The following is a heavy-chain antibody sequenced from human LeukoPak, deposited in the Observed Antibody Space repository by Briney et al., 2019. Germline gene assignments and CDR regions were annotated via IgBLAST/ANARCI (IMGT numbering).Heavy chain of an antibody. CDR3: ATDRRTRSDY. J-gene: IGHJ4*02. Sequence: PGGSLRLSCAASGFTFSNALMSWVRQAPGKGLEWVGRIKGKSDGGTTDYATPVKGRFTISRDDSKNTLYLQMNSLTTEDAAVYYCATDRRTRSDYWGQGTLVTVSS. D-gene: IGHD1-7*01. CDR1: GFTFSNAL. V-gene: IGHV3-15*01. CDR2: IKGKSDGGTT.